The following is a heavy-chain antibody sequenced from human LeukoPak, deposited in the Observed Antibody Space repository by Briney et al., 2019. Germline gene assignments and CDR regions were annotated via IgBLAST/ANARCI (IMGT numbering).Heavy chain of an antibody. J-gene: IGHJ4*02. V-gene: IGHV1-24*01. CDR2: FDPEDGET. CDR1: GYTFTGYY. Sequence: ASVKVSCKASGYTFTGYYMHWVRQAPGKGLEWMGGFDPEDGETIYAQKFQGRVTMTEDTSTDTAYMELSSLRSEDTAVYYCATVSYSSGWSVSTPFDYWGQGTLVTVSS. D-gene: IGHD6-19*01. CDR3: ATVSYSSGWSVSTPFDY.